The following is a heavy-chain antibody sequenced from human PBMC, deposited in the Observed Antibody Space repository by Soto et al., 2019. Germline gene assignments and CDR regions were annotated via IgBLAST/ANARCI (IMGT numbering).Heavy chain of an antibody. CDR3: AKTPVRSSGWYPGEG. Sequence: EVQPLESGGGLVQPGGSLRLSCAASGFTFSSYAMSWVRQAPGKGLEWVSAISGSGGSTYYADSVKGRFTISRDNSKNTLYLQMNSLRAEDTAVYYCAKTPVRSSGWYPGEGGGQGTLVTVSS. CDR1: GFTFSSYA. D-gene: IGHD6-19*01. J-gene: IGHJ4*02. V-gene: IGHV3-23*01. CDR2: ISGSGGST.